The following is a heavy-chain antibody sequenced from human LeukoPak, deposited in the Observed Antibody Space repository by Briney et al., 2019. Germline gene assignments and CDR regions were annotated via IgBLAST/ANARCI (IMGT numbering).Heavy chain of an antibody. CDR3: ARGRGGLT. J-gene: IGHJ5*02. Sequence: SETLSLTCAVSGGSFSGYYWSWIRQPPGKGLEWIGEINHSGSTNYNPSLKSRVTISVDTSKNQFSLKLSSVTAADTAVYYCARGRGGLTWGQGTLVTVSS. CDR1: GGSFSGYY. D-gene: IGHD3-16*01. V-gene: IGHV4-34*01. CDR2: INHSGST.